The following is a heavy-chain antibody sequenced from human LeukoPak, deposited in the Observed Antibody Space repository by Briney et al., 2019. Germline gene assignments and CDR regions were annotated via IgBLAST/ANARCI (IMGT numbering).Heavy chain of an antibody. CDR1: GDSVSSNSVT. Sequence: SQTLSLTCAISGDSVSSNSVTWNWIRQSPSRGLEWLGRTYYRSKWYNDYAVSVKSRITINPDTSKNQFSLQLNSVTPEDTAVYYCARVAGRILGAFDIWGQGTMVTVSS. D-gene: IGHD3-3*01. J-gene: IGHJ3*02. CDR3: ARVAGRILGAFDI. V-gene: IGHV6-1*01. CDR2: TYYRSKWYN.